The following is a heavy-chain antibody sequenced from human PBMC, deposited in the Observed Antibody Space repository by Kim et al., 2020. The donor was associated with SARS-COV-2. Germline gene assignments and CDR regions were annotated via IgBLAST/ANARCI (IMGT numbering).Heavy chain of an antibody. CDR3: ARVGYSNQDYYYGMDV. D-gene: IGHD4-4*01. Sequence: SETLSLTCAVYGGSFSGYYWSWIRQPPGKGLEWIGEINHSGSTNYNPSLKSRVTISVDTSKNQFSLKLSSVTAADTAVYYCARVGYSNQDYYYGMDVWGQGTTVTVSS. CDR1: GGSFSGYY. CDR2: INHSGST. J-gene: IGHJ6*02. V-gene: IGHV4-34*01.